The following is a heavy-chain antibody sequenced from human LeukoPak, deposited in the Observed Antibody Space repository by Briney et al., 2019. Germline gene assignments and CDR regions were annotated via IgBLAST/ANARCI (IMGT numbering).Heavy chain of an antibody. CDR1: GGSISSYY. Sequence: SATLSLTCTVSGGSISSYYWSWIRQPPGKGLEWIGYIYYSGSTNYNPSLKSRVTISVDTSKNQFSLKLSSVTAADTAVYYCARHCSKSHGRGGLRYFDWCFDYWGQGTLVTVSS. V-gene: IGHV4-59*08. CDR3: ARHCSKSHGRGGLRYFDWCFDY. D-gene: IGHD3-9*01. J-gene: IGHJ4*02. CDR2: IYYSGST.